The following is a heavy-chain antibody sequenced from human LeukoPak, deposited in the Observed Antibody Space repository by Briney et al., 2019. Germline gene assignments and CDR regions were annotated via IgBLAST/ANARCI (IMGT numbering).Heavy chain of an antibody. V-gene: IGHV4-4*07. Sequence: SETLSLTCTVSGGSISSYYWSWIRQPAGKGLEWIGRIYTSGSTNYNPSLKSRVTISVDTSKNQFSLKLSSVTAADTAVYYCARERKVGGTDYFDYWGQGTLVTVSS. J-gene: IGHJ4*02. CDR3: ARERKVGGTDYFDY. D-gene: IGHD1-14*01. CDR1: GGSISSYY. CDR2: IYTSGST.